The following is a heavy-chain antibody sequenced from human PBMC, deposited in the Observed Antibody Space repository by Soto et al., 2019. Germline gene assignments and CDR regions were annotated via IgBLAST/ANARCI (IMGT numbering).Heavy chain of an antibody. Sequence: ASVKVSCKASGYTFTSYYMHWVRQAPGQGLEWMGIINPSGGSTSYAQKFQGRVTMTRDTSTSTVYMELSSLRSEDTAVYYCARDEIAVVVPAAMGVNAFDICGQGTMVTVSS. J-gene: IGHJ3*02. CDR3: ARDEIAVVVPAAMGVNAFDI. V-gene: IGHV1-46*01. CDR2: INPSGGST. D-gene: IGHD2-2*01. CDR1: GYTFTSYY.